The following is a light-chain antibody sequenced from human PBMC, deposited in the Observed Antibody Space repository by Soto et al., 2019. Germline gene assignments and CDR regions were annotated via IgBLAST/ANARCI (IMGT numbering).Light chain of an antibody. CDR2: GAS. CDR3: QQYGRSPLT. Sequence: EIVLMQSPGTLSLSPGERATLSCRASQSVSSSYLAWYQQKPGQAPRLLIYGASSRATGIPDRFSGSGSGTDFTLTISRLEPEDFAVYYCQQYGRSPLTFGGGT. J-gene: IGKJ4*01. CDR1: QSVSSSY. V-gene: IGKV3-20*01.